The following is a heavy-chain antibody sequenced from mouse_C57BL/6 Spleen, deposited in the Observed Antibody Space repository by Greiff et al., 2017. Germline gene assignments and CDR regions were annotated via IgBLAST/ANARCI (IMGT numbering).Heavy chain of an antibody. J-gene: IGHJ4*01. CDR3: ANSLIYYYGSSSDYAMDY. CDR1: GFTFSDYG. Sequence: EVKLMESGGGLVKPGGSLKLSCAASGFTFSDYGMHWVRQAPEKGLEWVAYISSGSSTIYYADTVKGRFTISRDNAKNTLFLQMNSLRSEDTAMYYCANSLIYYYGSSSDYAMDYWGQGTSVTVSS. V-gene: IGHV5-17*01. D-gene: IGHD1-1*01. CDR2: ISSGSSTI.